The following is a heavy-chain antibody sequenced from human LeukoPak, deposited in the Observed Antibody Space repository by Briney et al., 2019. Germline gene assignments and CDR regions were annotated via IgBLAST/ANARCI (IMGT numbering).Heavy chain of an antibody. D-gene: IGHD4-17*01. J-gene: IGHJ4*02. V-gene: IGHV3-66*01. CDR1: GFTVSSNY. CDR2: IYSGGST. CDR3: ARVRDGDYYDY. Sequence: GGSPRLSCAAPGFTVSSNYMSWVRQAPGKGLEWVSVIYSGGSTYYADSVKGRFTISRDNSKNTLYLQMNSLRADDTAVYYCARVRDGDYYDYWGQGTQVTVSS.